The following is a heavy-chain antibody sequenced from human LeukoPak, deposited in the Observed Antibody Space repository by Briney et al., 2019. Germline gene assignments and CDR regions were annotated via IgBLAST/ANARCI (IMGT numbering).Heavy chain of an antibody. CDR1: GVSISSSNSY. J-gene: IGHJ5*02. V-gene: IGHV4-39*07. CDR2: IYYSGST. Sequence: SETLSLTCTVSGVSISSSNSYWGWIRQPPGKGLEWIGSIYYSGSTYYNPSLKSRVTISVDTSKNQFSLKLSSVTAADTAVYYCARDSGLSGYANWFDPWGQGTLVTVSS. CDR3: ARDSGLSGYANWFDP. D-gene: IGHD5-12*01.